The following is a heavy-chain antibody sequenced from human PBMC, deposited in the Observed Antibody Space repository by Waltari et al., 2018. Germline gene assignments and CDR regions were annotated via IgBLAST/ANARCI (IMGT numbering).Heavy chain of an antibody. Sequence: EVQLVESGGGLVQPGGSLGRSCVASGFTFSSYEMNWVRQAPGKGLEWVSYVSSSGSKVHHADSVKARFTIFRDNAKNSLFLQMNSLRAEDTAVYYCARDPGTSAGFDYFDYWGQGTLVTVSS. J-gene: IGHJ4*02. CDR3: ARDPGTSAGFDYFDY. D-gene: IGHD6-13*01. CDR1: GFTFSSYE. V-gene: IGHV3-48*03. CDR2: VSSSGSKV.